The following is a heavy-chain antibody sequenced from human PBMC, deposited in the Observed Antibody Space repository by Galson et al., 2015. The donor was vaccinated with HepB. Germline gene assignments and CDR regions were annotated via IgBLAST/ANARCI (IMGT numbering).Heavy chain of an antibody. J-gene: IGHJ4*02. V-gene: IGHV3-21*01. CDR2: ISTSGSYI. CDR1: GFTFSNYG. Sequence: SLRLSCAASGFTFSNYGMNWVRQAPGKGLEWVSSISTSGSYIYYADSVKGRFTISRDNAKNSLYLQINSLRAEDTAVYYCARTYPQIDYWGQGTLVTVSS. CDR3: ARTYPQIDY.